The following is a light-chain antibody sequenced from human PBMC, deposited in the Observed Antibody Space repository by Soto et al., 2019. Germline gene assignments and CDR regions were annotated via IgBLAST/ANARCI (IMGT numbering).Light chain of an antibody. Sequence: EIVLTQSPGTLSLSPGERATLSCRASQSVTSNYLAWYQQKPGQAPRLLIYAASSRATGIPDRFSGSESGTDFTLTISRLEPEDFAVYYCHQYGDSPLTFGGGTKVEIK. V-gene: IGKV3-20*01. CDR3: HQYGDSPLT. CDR2: AAS. CDR1: QSVTSNY. J-gene: IGKJ4*01.